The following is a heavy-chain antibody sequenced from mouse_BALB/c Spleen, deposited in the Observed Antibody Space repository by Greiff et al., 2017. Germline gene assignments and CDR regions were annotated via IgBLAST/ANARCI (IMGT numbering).Heavy chain of an antibody. CDR3: ARQRPGAMDY. J-gene: IGHJ4*01. Sequence: EVHLVESGGGLVQPGGSLKLSCAASGFTFSSYGMSWVRQTPDKRLELVATINSNGGSTYYPDSVKGRFTISRDNAKNTLYLQMSSLKSEDTAMYYCARQRPGAMDYWGQGTSVTVSS. CDR1: GFTFSSYG. V-gene: IGHV5-6-3*01. CDR2: INSNGGST. D-gene: IGHD1-2*01.